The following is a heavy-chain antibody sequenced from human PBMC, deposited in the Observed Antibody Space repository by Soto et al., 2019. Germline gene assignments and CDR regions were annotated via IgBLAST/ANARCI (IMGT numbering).Heavy chain of an antibody. D-gene: IGHD1-26*01. V-gene: IGHV3-33*08. CDR2: IWYDGSDK. CDR3: ARAWEMANDAFDI. J-gene: IGHJ3*02. CDR1: GFTFSSYG. Sequence: LRLSCAASGFTFSSYGMHWVRQAPGKGLEWVAVIWYDGSDKYYADSVKGRFTISRDNSKNTLYLQMNSLRAEDTAVYYCARAWEMANDAFDIWGQGTMVTVSS.